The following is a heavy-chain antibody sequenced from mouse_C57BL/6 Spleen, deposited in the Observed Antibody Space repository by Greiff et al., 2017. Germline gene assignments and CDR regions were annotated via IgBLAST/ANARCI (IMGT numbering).Heavy chain of an antibody. J-gene: IGHJ4*01. CDR3: GRHEDNDYYGSRDYAMDY. V-gene: IGHV1-62-2*01. D-gene: IGHD1-1*01. CDR2: FYPGSGSI. Sequence: QVQLQQSGAELVKPGASVKLSCKASGYTFTEYTIHWVKQRSGQGLEWIGWFYPGSGSIKYNEKFKDKATLTADKSSSTVYMELSRLTSEDSAVYFCGRHEDNDYYGSRDYAMDYWGQGTSVTVSS. CDR1: GYTFTEYT.